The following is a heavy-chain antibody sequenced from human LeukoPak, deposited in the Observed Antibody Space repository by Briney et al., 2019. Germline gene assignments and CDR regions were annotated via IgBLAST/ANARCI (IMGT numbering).Heavy chain of an antibody. CDR1: GGSISSNSYY. J-gene: IGHJ6*03. CDR2: IYYSGST. CDR3: ASVRRGFGESSKYYAYYYMGV. Sequence: SETLSLTCTVSGGSISSNSYYWGWIRQSPGKGLEWIGSIYYSGSTYYKPSLKSRLTISVDTSKNHFSLKLSSVTAADTAVYYCASVRRGFGESSKYYAYYYMGVWGKGTTVTISS. D-gene: IGHD3-10*01. V-gene: IGHV4-39*02.